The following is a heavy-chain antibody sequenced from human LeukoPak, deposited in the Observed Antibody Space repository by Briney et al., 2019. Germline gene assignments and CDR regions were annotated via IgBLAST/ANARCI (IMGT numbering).Heavy chain of an antibody. CDR1: GFTFSSYA. V-gene: IGHV3-23*01. CDR3: AKDRGMFLVGYLDY. Sequence: GGSLRLSCAASGFTFSSYAMSWVRQAPGKGLEWVSAISGSGGTTYYADSVKGRFTISRDNSKNTLYLQMNSLRAEDTAVYYRAKDRGMFLVGYLDYWRQGTLVTDSS. J-gene: IGHJ4*02. CDR2: ISGSGGTT. D-gene: IGHD2-15*01.